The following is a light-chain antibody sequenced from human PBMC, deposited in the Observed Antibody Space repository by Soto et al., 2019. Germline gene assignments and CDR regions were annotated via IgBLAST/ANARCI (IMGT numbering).Light chain of an antibody. CDR3: GTWDNGLSAYL. CDR1: SSNIGRNF. Sequence: QSVLTQPPSVSAAPGQKVTISCSGSSSNIGRNFVSWYQQLPGTAPKLLIDDNDRRPSGIPDRFSGSKSGTSATLGIAGLQTGDEADYYCGTWDNGLSAYLFGTGTKVTVL. V-gene: IGLV1-51*01. J-gene: IGLJ1*01. CDR2: DND.